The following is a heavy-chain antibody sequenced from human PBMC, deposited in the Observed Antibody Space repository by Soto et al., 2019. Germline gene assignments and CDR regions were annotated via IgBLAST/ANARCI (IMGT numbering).Heavy chain of an antibody. CDR1: GFTFRSDG. D-gene: IGHD3-22*01. CDR3: AQGIVVAQGYWFFDL. CDR2: FSGSGGHT. J-gene: IGHJ2*01. V-gene: IGHV3-23*01. Sequence: GGSLRLSCAASGFTFRSDGMSWVRQPPGKGLEWVSGFSGSGGHTYYADSVMGRFTISSDNSKRTLLLQMNSLRAEDTAIYYCAQGIVVAQGYWFFDLWGRGTLVTVSS.